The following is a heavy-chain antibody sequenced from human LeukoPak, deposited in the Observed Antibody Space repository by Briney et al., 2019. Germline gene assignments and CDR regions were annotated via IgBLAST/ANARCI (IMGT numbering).Heavy chain of an antibody. J-gene: IGHJ4*02. CDR2: INPNTGGT. CDR1: GYTFTGYY. D-gene: IGHD6-19*01. Sequence: GASVKVSCKASGYTFTGYYVHWLRQAPGQGLTWMGWINPNTGGTDYAQQYQGRVTLTRDTSISTGYMELSMLTSDDSAGYYCARAFFNSGFDYWGQGTLVTVSS. CDR3: ARAFFNSGFDY. V-gene: IGHV1-2*02.